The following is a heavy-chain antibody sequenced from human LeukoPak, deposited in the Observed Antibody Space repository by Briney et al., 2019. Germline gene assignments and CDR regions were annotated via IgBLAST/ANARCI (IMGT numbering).Heavy chain of an antibody. V-gene: IGHV1-46*01. D-gene: IGHD1-1*01. CDR1: GNTFTSFH. J-gene: IGHJ4*02. Sequence: ASVKVSCKASGNTFTSFHIHWERQAPGQGLEYMGIIKVYGDTTIYAQRFQGRITMTRDTSTSTVYMELSSLNSEDTAVYYCARESPSTFYFDYWGQGTLVTVSS. CDR3: ARESPSTFYFDY. CDR2: IKVYGDTT.